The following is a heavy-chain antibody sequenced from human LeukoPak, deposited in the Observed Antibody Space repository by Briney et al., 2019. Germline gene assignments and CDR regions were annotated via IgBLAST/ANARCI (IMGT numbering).Heavy chain of an antibody. V-gene: IGHV3-7*02. CDR2: IKEDGSEQ. J-gene: IGHJ1*01. CDR1: GFSFRNHL. D-gene: IGHD5-12*01. CDR3: ARGDRGYAESLY. Sequence: GGSLRLSCAASGFSFRNHLMSWVRQAPGKGLEWVANIKEDGSEQFYVDSVRGRFTISRDNAKSSLFLLMNSLRDEDTAVYYCARGDRGYAESLYWGQGT.